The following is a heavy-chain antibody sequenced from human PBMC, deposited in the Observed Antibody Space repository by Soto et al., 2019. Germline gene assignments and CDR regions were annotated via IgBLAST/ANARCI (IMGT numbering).Heavy chain of an antibody. CDR3: VQDRGPFGDGRERGDY. D-gene: IGHD3-16*01. V-gene: IGHV3-30*09. Sequence: QVQLVESGGGVVQPGRSLRLSCAASGFIFGSCAMHWVRQAPGKGLEWVAVISYDGINKYYGDSVKGRFAISRDNSKNTLYLQMNSLSADDTAVYYCVQDRGPFGDGRERGDYWGQGTLVAVSS. CDR2: ISYDGINK. CDR1: GFIFGSCA. J-gene: IGHJ4*02.